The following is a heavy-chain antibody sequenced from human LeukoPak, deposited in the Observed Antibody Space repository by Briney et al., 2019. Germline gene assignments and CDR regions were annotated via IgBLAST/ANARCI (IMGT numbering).Heavy chain of an antibody. CDR1: GYTFTSYD. CDR2: MNPNSGNT. J-gene: IGHJ4*02. D-gene: IGHD3-16*01. Sequence: ASVKVSCKASGYTFTSYDINWVRQATGQGLEWMGWMNPNSGNTGYAQRFQGRVTMTRNTSISTAYMELSSLRSEDAAVYYCARKERLWPAGLGYWGQGTLVTVSS. V-gene: IGHV1-8*01. CDR3: ARKERLWPAGLGY.